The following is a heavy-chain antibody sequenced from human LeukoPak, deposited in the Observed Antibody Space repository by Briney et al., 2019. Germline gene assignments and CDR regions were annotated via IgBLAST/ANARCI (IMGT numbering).Heavy chain of an antibody. CDR1: GDSISSYY. Sequence: SETLSLTCTVSGDSISSYYWSWVRQPPGKGLEWIGYIYYSGSTNYNPSLKSRVTISVDTSKNQFSLKLSSVTAADTAVYYCARDHYDSSGLDAFDIWGQGTMVTVSS. D-gene: IGHD3-22*01. CDR2: IYYSGST. V-gene: IGHV4-59*01. CDR3: ARDHYDSSGLDAFDI. J-gene: IGHJ3*02.